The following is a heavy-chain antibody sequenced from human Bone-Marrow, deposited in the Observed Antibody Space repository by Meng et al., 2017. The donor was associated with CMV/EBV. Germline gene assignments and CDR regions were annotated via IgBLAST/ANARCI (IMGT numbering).Heavy chain of an antibody. Sequence: QVQLVRCGAEVKKHGSSVKVSSKASGGTFSSYAISWVRQAPGQGLEWMGGIIPIFGTANYAQKFQGRVTITADESTSTAYMELSSLRSDDTAVYYCARGKVGELLYDYWGQGTLVTVSS. V-gene: IGHV1-69*12. D-gene: IGHD1-26*01. CDR1: GGTFSSYA. J-gene: IGHJ4*02. CDR2: IIPIFGTA. CDR3: ARGKVGELLYDY.